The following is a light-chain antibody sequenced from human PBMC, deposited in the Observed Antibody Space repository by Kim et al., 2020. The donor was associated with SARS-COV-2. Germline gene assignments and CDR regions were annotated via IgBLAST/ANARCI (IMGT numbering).Light chain of an antibody. J-gene: IGLJ7*01. CDR1: NIGQKR. Sequence: SYELTQPPSVSVAPGKTATITCGENIGQKRVHWYQQKAGQAPVLVIRYDADRPSGIPERFSGSNSGNTATLTISRVEAGDEADYYCQVWDTSTDVIFGGGTQLTVL. CDR3: QVWDTSTDVI. V-gene: IGLV3-21*01. CDR2: YDA.